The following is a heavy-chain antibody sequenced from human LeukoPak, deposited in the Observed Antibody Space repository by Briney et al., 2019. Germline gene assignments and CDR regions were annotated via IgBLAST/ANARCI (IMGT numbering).Heavy chain of an antibody. CDR3: ARGYYGSGSHCCHMDV. J-gene: IGHJ6*03. CDR2: INHSGST. CDR1: VGTFSGYY. Sequence: PSETLSLTCAVYVGTFSGYYWSWIRQPPGKGLKWIGEINHSGSTNYNSSLKSRVTISVDTSKNQFSLKLRSVTAADTAVYYCARGYYGSGSHCCHMDVWGKGTTITVS. D-gene: IGHD3-10*01. V-gene: IGHV4-34*01.